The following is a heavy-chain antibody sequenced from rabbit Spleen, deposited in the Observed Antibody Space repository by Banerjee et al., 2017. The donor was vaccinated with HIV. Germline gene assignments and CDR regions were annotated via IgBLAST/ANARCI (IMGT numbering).Heavy chain of an antibody. CDR2: IYAGSANP. J-gene: IGHJ2*01. D-gene: IGHD1-1*01. Sequence: VESGGDLVKPGASLTLTCTASGVSFSFSNYMCWVRQAPGKGPEWIGCIYAGSANPDYASWAKGRFTISKTSSTTVTLQMTSLTAADTATYFCARNYVNVFDPWGPGTLVTVS. CDR1: GVSFSFSNY. CDR3: ARNYVNVFDP. V-gene: IGHV1S40*01.